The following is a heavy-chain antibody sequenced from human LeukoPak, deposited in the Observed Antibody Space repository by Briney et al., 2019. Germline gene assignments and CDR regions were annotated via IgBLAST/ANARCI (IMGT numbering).Heavy chain of an antibody. D-gene: IGHD6-19*01. Sequence: SETLSLTCTVSGVSISSSYWSWIRQPPGKGLEWIGYIYYTGSTNYNPSLKSRVTISVDTSKNQFSLKLSSVTAADTAVYYCARLKGYSSGWYPSYYFDYWGQGTLVTVSS. CDR2: IYYTGST. J-gene: IGHJ4*02. V-gene: IGHV4-59*08. CDR3: ARLKGYSSGWYPSYYFDY. CDR1: GVSISSSY.